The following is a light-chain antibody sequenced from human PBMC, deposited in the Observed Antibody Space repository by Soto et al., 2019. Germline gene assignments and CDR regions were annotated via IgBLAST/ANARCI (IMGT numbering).Light chain of an antibody. Sequence: QSVLTQPPSVSEAPRQRVTISCSGSCSNIGNNAVNWYQQLPGKAPRLLIYYDDLRPSGVSDRFSGSKSGTSASLAISGLQSEDEADYYCAAWDDSLNGPVFGGGTKVTVL. CDR3: AAWDDSLNGPV. CDR1: CSNIGNNA. CDR2: YDD. V-gene: IGLV1-36*01. J-gene: IGLJ3*02.